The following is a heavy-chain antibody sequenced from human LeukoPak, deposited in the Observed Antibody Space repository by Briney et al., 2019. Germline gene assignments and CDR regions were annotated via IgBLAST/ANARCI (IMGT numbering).Heavy chain of an antibody. D-gene: IGHD3-9*01. CDR2: ISSSSSYT. Sequence: GGSLRLSCAASGFTFSDYYMSWIRQAPGKGLEWVSYISSSSSYTNYADSVRGRFTISRDNAKNSLYLQMNSLRAEDTAVYYCASPTGYFDYWGQGTLVTVSS. CDR3: ASPTGYFDY. J-gene: IGHJ4*02. CDR1: GFTFSDYY. V-gene: IGHV3-11*06.